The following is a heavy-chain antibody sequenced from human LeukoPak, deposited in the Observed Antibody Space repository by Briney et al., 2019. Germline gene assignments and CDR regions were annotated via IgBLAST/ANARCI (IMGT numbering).Heavy chain of an antibody. CDR2: ISSSGSTI. Sequence: LSLTCTVSGDSISSSSYYWGWIRQPPGKGLEWVSYISSSGSTIFYADSVKGRFTISRDNAKNSLYLQLNSLRAEDTAVYYCAELAITMIGGVWGKGTTVTISS. D-gene: IGHD3-10*02. CDR3: AELAITMIGGV. J-gene: IGHJ6*04. CDR1: GDSISSSSYY. V-gene: IGHV3-11*04.